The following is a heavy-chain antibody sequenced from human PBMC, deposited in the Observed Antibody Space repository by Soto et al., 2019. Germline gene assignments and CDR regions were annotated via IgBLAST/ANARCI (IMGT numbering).Heavy chain of an antibody. CDR1: GYTFTSYD. CDR3: AKGNTGGFDYYDYGMDV. Sequence: QVQLVQSGAEVKKPGASVKVSCKASGYTFTSYDINWVRQATGQGLEWMGWMNPNSGNTGYAQKFQGRVTMTRNTSISTAYMELSSLRSEDTAVYYCAKGNTGGFDYYDYGMDVWGQGTTVTVSS. CDR2: MNPNSGNT. D-gene: IGHD3-10*01. J-gene: IGHJ6*02. V-gene: IGHV1-8*01.